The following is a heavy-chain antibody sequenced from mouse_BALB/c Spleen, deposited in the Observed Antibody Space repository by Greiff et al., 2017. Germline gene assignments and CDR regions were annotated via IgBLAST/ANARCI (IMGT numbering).Heavy chain of an antibody. CDR2: ISDGGSYT. Sequence: EVQLVESGGGLVKPGGSLKLSCAASGFTFSDYYMYWVRQTPEKRLEWVATISDGGSYTYYPDSVKGRFTISRDNAKNNLYLQMSSLKSEDTAMYYCARGLYGSSPYYAMDYWGQGTSVTVSS. J-gene: IGHJ4*01. D-gene: IGHD1-1*01. CDR3: ARGLYGSSPYYAMDY. V-gene: IGHV5-4*02. CDR1: GFTFSDYY.